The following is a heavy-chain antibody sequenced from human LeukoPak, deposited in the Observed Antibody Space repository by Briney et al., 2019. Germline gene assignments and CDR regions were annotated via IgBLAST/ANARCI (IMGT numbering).Heavy chain of an antibody. Sequence: ASVKVSCKASGYTFTSYYMHWVRQAPGQGLEWMGIINPSGGSTSYAQKFQGRVTMTRDTSISTAYMELSRLRSDDTAVYYCAREGIEDRDQLLKGGNWFDPWGQGTLVTVSS. CDR1: GYTFTSYY. CDR3: AREGIEDRDQLLKGGNWFDP. J-gene: IGHJ5*02. D-gene: IGHD2-2*01. V-gene: IGHV1-46*01. CDR2: INPSGGST.